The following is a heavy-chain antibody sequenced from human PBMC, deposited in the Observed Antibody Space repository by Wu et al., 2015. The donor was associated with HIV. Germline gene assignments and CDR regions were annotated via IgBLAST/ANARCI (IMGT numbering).Heavy chain of an antibody. CDR2: INLNSGAT. CDR3: ARLGYSSSSVQYYYYMGR. D-gene: IGHD6-6*01. Sequence: QVQLVQSGAEVKKPGASVKVSCKASGYTFTGYFMHWVRLAPGQGLEWMGWINLNSGATNYAQKFQGRVTMTRDTSISTAYMELNRMRSDDTAVFYCARLGYSSSSVQYYYYMGRLGQRDRGHRLL. V-gene: IGHV1-2*02. J-gene: IGHJ6*03. CDR1: GYTFTGYF.